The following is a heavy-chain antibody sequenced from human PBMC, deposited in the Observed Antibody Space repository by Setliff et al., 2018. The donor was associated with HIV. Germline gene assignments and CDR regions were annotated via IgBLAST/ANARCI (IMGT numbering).Heavy chain of an antibody. CDR1: GGSFSDYN. CDR2: INHNGGT. J-gene: IGHJ6*03. Sequence: SETLSLTCAVYGGSFSDYNWSWIRQSPGRGLEWIGEINHNGGTNCNPSLKSRVTISADTSKNQFSLKMRSVTAGDTAMYYCSRGIVQRQWLRSLIFYYYYMDVW. CDR3: SRGIVQRQWLRSLIFYYYYMDV. D-gene: IGHD5-12*01. V-gene: IGHV4-34*01.